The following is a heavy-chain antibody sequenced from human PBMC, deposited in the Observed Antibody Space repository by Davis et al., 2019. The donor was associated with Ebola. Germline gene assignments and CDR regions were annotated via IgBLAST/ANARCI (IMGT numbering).Heavy chain of an antibody. J-gene: IGHJ4*02. Sequence: ASVKVSCKASGYTFTSYAMNWVRQAPGQGPEWMGWISTYNGHTNYAQKFQGRVTMTTDTSTSTAYMELRSLTSDDKGVYYCARDWNTAMVSGLDYWGQGTLVTVSS. CDR2: ISTYNGHT. D-gene: IGHD5-18*01. CDR1: GYTFTSYA. V-gene: IGHV1-18*01. CDR3: ARDWNTAMVSGLDY.